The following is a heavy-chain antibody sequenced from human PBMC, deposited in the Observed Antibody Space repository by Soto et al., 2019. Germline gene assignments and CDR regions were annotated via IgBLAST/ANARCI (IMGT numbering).Heavy chain of an antibody. Sequence: VSCKASGGTFSSYAISWVRQAPGQGLEWMGGIIPIFGTANYAQKFQGRVTITADESTSTAYMELSSLRSEDTAVYYCARDPSFRDATIPGDLDDAFDIWGQGTMVTVSS. CDR1: GGTFSSYA. CDR3: ARDPSFRDATIPGDLDDAFDI. CDR2: IIPIFGTA. D-gene: IGHD5-12*01. J-gene: IGHJ3*02. V-gene: IGHV1-69*01.